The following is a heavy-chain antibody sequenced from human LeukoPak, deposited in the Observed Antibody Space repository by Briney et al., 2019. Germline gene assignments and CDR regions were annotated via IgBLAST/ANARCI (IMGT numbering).Heavy chain of an antibody. Sequence: PSETLSLTCSVSGGSISSSSHYWGWIRQPPGKGLEWIGSIYYSGSTYYNPSLKSRVNISIDTSKNQFSLKLSSVTAADTAVYYCARDPEVTGAVDIWGQGTVVTVSP. D-gene: IGHD1-20*01. CDR1: GGSISSSSHY. CDR2: IYYSGST. CDR3: ARDPEVTGAVDI. J-gene: IGHJ3*02. V-gene: IGHV4-39*07.